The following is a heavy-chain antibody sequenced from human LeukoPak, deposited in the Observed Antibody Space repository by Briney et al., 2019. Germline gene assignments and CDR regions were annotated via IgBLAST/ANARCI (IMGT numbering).Heavy chain of an antibody. D-gene: IGHD3-22*01. CDR1: GVSISSSSYY. Sequence: PSETLSLTCTVSGVSISSSSYYWGWIRQPPGKGLEWLESIYYSGSTYFNPSLQSRVTISVDTSKNQFSLKLNSVTATDTAVYYCARHSYYYDSSGYWRVDAFDIWGQGTMVTVSS. V-gene: IGHV4-39*01. CDR3: ARHSYYYDSSGYWRVDAFDI. J-gene: IGHJ3*02. CDR2: IYYSGST.